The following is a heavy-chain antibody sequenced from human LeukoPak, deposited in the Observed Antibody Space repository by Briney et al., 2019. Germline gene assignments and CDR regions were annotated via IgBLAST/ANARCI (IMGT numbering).Heavy chain of an antibody. J-gene: IGHJ4*02. D-gene: IGHD3-10*01. CDR2: ISSSSSYI. Sequence: GGSLRLSCAASGFTFSSYEMNWVRQAPGKGLEWVSSISSSSSYIYYADSVKGRFTISRDNAKNSLYLQMNSLRAEDTAVYYCAKLWFGELHDYWGQGTLVTVSS. CDR1: GFTFSSYE. CDR3: AKLWFGELHDY. V-gene: IGHV3-21*01.